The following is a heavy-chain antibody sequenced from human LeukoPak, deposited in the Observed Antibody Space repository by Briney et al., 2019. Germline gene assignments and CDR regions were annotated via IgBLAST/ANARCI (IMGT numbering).Heavy chain of an antibody. CDR1: SGSISSSSYY. V-gene: IGHV4-39*01. CDR3: ARHVRVAAAPQHWFDP. CDR2: IYYSGST. J-gene: IGHJ5*02. D-gene: IGHD6-13*01. Sequence: SETLSLTCTVSSGSISSSSYYWGWIRQPPGKGLEWIGRIYYSGSTYYNPSLKSRVTISVDTSKNQFSLKLSSVTAADTAVYYCARHVRVAAAPQHWFDPWGQGTLVTVSS.